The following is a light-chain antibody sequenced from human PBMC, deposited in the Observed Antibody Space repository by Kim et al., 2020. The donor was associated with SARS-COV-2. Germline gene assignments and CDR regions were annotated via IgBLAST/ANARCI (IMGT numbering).Light chain of an antibody. V-gene: IGKV1-5*03. J-gene: IGKJ2*01. CDR2: QAS. CDR3: QHYDSFPYT. Sequence: DIQMTQSPSTLSASIGERVTITCRASQSISTYMAWYQQKPGKAPNLLIYQASNLQTGVPSRFSGSGSGTEFTLTISSLQTDDLASYYCQHYDSFPYTFGQGTKLEI. CDR1: QSISTY.